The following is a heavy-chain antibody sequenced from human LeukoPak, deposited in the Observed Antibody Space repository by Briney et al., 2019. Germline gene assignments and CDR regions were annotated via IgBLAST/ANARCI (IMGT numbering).Heavy chain of an antibody. CDR3: ARQSGGKYYYYGMDV. CDR2: IYYSGST. CDR1: GGSISSGGYY. V-gene: IGHV4-31*03. J-gene: IGHJ6*02. Sequence: PSQTLSLTCTVSGGSISSGGYYWSWIRQHPGKGLEWIGYIYYSGSTYYNPSLKSRVTISVDTSKNQFSLKLSSVTAADTAVYYCARQSGGKYYYYGMDVWGQGTTVTVSS. D-gene: IGHD4-23*01.